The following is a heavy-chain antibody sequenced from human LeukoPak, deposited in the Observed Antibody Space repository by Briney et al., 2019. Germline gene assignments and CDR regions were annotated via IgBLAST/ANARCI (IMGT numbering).Heavy chain of an antibody. CDR2: IYPGDSDT. Sequence: GESLKISCKGSGYSVTKYWIGWVRQMPGKGLEWMGIIYPGDSDTRYSPSFQGQVTISADKSTSTAYLQWSSLEASDTAMYYCARGYYSDSSGYYYVVPYIWFDPWGQGTLVTVSS. J-gene: IGHJ5*02. CDR1: GYSVTKYW. V-gene: IGHV5-51*01. CDR3: ARGYYSDSSGYYYVVPYIWFDP. D-gene: IGHD3-22*01.